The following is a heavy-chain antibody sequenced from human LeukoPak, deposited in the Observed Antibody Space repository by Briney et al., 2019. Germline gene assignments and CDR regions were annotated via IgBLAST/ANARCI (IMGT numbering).Heavy chain of an antibody. V-gene: IGHV4-4*07. CDR2: IYTSGST. CDR1: GGSISIYY. Sequence: SETLSLTCTVSGGSISIYYWSWIRQPAEKGLEWIGRIYTSGSTNYNPSLKSRVTMSVDTSKNQFSLKLSSVTAADTAVYYCARDRIVGATLVHCGFDYWGQGTLVTVSS. J-gene: IGHJ4*02. CDR3: ARDRIVGATLVHCGFDY. D-gene: IGHD1-26*01.